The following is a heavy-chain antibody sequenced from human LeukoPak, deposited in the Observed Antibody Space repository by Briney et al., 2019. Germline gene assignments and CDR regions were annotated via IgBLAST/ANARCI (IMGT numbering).Heavy chain of an antibody. Sequence: ASVKVSCKASGYTFTSYGISWVRRAPGQGLEWMGWISAYNGNTNYAQKLQGRVTMTTDTSTSTAYMELRSLRSDDTAVYYCARDWGYYESSGFDYWGQGTLVTVSS. CDR1: GYTFTSYG. V-gene: IGHV1-18*01. D-gene: IGHD3-22*01. CDR2: ISAYNGNT. J-gene: IGHJ4*02. CDR3: ARDWGYYESSGFDY.